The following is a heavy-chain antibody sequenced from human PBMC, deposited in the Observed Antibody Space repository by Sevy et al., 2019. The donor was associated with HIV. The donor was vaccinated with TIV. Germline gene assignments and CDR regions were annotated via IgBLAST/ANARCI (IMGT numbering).Heavy chain of an antibody. CDR2: ISNSGSII. CDR3: AREDGSRQYFQY. CDR1: GFTFSSYE. D-gene: IGHD6-13*01. Sequence: GGSLRLSCVISGFTFSSYEMNWVRQAPGKGLEWVSHISNSGSIIYYEDSVKGRFPISRDNAKKSLYLQMNSLGAEETAVYYCAREDGSRQYFQYWGQGTLVTVSS. V-gene: IGHV3-48*03. J-gene: IGHJ1*01.